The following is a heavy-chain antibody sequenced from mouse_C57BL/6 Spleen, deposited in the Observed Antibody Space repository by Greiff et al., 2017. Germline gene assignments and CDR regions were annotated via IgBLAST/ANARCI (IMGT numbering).Heavy chain of an antibody. J-gene: IGHJ2*01. V-gene: IGHV1-18*01. CDR2: INPNNGGT. Sequence: EVQLQQSGPELVKPGASVKIPCKASGYTFTDYNMDWVKQSHGKSLEWIGDINPNNGGTIYNQTFKGKATLTVDKSYSTAYMELRSLTSEDTAVYYCARGNWESYYFDYWGQGTTLTVSS. CDR3: ARGNWESYYFDY. D-gene: IGHD4-1*01. CDR1: GYTFTDYN.